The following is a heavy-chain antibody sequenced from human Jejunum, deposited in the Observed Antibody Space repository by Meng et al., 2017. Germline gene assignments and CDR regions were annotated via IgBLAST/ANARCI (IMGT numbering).Heavy chain of an antibody. CDR3: AKTHWLDY. V-gene: IGHV3-23*04. D-gene: IGHD1-1*01. CDR1: GFHLSNYA. J-gene: IGHJ4*02. Sequence: VEVEEPGGGLVHSGGALRYSCEASGFHLSNYATTWVRQAPGKGLEWLSTISGSGDTTYYADSVKGRLIISRDNSKNTLYLQMNSLRAEDTAIYYCAKTHWLDYWGQGTLVTVSS. CDR2: ISGSGDTT.